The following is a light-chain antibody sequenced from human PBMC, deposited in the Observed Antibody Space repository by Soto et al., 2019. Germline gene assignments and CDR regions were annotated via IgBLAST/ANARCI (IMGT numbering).Light chain of an antibody. CDR3: HHRGNGIT. V-gene: IGKV3-11*01. J-gene: IGKJ5*01. CDR1: QSVSSS. CDR2: DAS. Sequence: PVDTATLSCGSSQSVSSSLAWYQQKPGQAPRLLIYDASSRATGIPARFSGSGSGTDFTLTISSLEPEDFAVYYCHHRGNGITFGQGTRLEIK.